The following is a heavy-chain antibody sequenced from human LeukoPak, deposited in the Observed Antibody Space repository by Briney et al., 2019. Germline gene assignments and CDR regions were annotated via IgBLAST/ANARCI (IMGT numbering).Heavy chain of an antibody. V-gene: IGHV3-30*03. J-gene: IGHJ5*02. CDR1: GFTFSSYG. Sequence: GGSLRLSCAASGFTFSSYGMHWVRQAPGKGLEWVAVIANDGSIIYYADSVKGRFTISRDNSKNTLFLQLNSLRGEDTAVYYCARSSAAEGPTHNWFDPWGRGTLVTVPS. D-gene: IGHD6-13*01. CDR2: IANDGSII. CDR3: ARSSAAEGPTHNWFDP.